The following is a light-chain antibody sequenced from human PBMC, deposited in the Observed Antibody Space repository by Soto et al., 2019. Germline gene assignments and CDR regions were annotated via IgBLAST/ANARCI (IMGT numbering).Light chain of an antibody. V-gene: IGKV3-20*01. J-gene: IGKJ1*01. CDR3: QQYGSSPVM. CDR2: GAS. CDR1: QSISSTF. Sequence: NVLTQSPGTLSLSPGERATLSCRASQSISSTFVAWYQQRPGQAPRLLIYGASTRATGIPDRFSVSGSGTVFTLTISRLEPEDFAVYYCQQYGSSPVMFGQGTKVDIK.